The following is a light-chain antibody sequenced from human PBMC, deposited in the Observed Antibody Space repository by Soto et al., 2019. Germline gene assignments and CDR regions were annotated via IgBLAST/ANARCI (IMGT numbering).Light chain of an antibody. CDR1: QTVSRY. CDR2: EVS. CDR3: MQTMQLPAT. J-gene: IGKJ4*01. V-gene: IGKV2D-29*01. Sequence: TQSPSSLSASVGDTVTITCRASQTVSRYLYWYLQKKGQTPQLLIYEVSKRFSGVPDRFSGSGSGTDFRLKISRVEVEDVGIYYCMQTMQLPATFGGGTKVDIK.